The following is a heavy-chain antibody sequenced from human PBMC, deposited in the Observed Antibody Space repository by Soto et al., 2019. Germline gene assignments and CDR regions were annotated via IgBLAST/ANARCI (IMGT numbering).Heavy chain of an antibody. V-gene: IGHV3-15*01. CDR1: GFTFSNAW. CDR3: TTVNGNIAARYYYYYGMDV. D-gene: IGHD6-6*01. J-gene: IGHJ6*02. CDR2: IKSKTDGGTT. Sequence: LRLSCAASGFTFSNAWMSWVRQAPGKGLEWVGRIKSKTDGGTTDYAAPVKGRFTISRDDSKNTLYLQMNSLKTEDTAVYYCTTVNGNIAARYYYYYGMDVWGQGTTVTVSS.